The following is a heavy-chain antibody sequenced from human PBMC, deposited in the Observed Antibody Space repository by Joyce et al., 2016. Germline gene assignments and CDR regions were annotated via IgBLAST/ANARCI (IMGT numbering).Heavy chain of an antibody. Sequence: EVQLVESGGGLVKPGGSLRLSCAASGFTLSSYSMIWVRQAPGKGLEWVSSLSSSSSYIKYTDSVKGRFTISRDNAKNSLYLQMNSLRVEDTAVYYCARSSYTNGIFDYWGQGTLVTVSS. V-gene: IGHV3-21*01. CDR3: ARSSYTNGIFDY. J-gene: IGHJ4*02. D-gene: IGHD2-8*01. CDR2: LSSSSSYI. CDR1: GFTLSSYS.